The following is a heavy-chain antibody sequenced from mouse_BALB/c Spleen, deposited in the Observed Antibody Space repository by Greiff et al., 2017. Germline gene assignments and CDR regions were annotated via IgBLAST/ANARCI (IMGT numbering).Heavy chain of an antibody. V-gene: IGHV5-6*01. CDR1: GFTFSSYG. CDR3: ARQGELGRGYAMDY. Sequence: EVQLVESGGDLVKPGGSLKLSCAASGFTFSSYGMPWVRQTPDKRLEWVATISSGGSYTYYPDSVKGRFTISKDNAKNTLYLQMSSLKSEDTAMYYCARQGELGRGYAMDYWGQGTSVTVSS. CDR2: ISSGGSYT. J-gene: IGHJ4*01. D-gene: IGHD4-1*01.